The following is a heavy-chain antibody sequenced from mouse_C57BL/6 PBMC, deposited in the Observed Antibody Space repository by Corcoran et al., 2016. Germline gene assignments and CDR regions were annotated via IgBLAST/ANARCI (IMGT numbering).Heavy chain of an antibody. CDR1: GYTFTDYY. CDR3: ARKDYGSTSWYIDV. V-gene: IGHV1-26*01. D-gene: IGHD1-1*01. CDR2: INPNNGGT. J-gene: IGHJ1*03. Sequence: EVQLQQSGPELVKPGASVKISCKASGYTFTDYYMNWVKQSHGKSLEWIGDINPNNGGTSYNQKFKGKATLTVDKSSSTAYMELRSLTSEDSAVYYCARKDYGSTSWYIDVWGKGTTVTVSS.